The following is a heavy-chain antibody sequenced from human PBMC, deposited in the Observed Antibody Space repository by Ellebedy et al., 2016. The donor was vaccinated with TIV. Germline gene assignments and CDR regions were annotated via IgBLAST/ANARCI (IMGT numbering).Heavy chain of an antibody. D-gene: IGHD3-10*01. CDR2: IKQDGSEK. V-gene: IGHV3-7*01. CDR3: AKDQEFYYGSGSNFDS. Sequence: GGSLRLXXAASGFTFSSYWMSWVRQAPGKGLEWVAKIKQDGSEKYYVDSVKGRFTISRDNAKNSLYLQMNSLRAEDTAVYYCAKDQEFYYGSGSNFDSWGQGTLVTVSS. J-gene: IGHJ4*02. CDR1: GFTFSSYW.